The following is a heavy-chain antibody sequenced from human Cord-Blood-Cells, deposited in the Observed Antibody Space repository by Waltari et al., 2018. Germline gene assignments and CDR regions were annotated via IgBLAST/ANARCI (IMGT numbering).Heavy chain of an antibody. V-gene: IGHV4-4*07. CDR3: ARAPTTHYDFWSGYYYFDY. J-gene: IGHJ4*02. D-gene: IGHD3-3*01. CDR2: IYTRGST. CDR1: GGSISSYY. Sequence: QVQLQESGPGLVKPPETLSLTCTGPGGSISSYYRSWIRPTAGKGLEWIGRIYTRGSTNYNPSLKSRVTMSVDTSKNQFSLKLSSVTAADTAVYYCARAPTTHYDFWSGYYYFDYWGQGTLVTVSS.